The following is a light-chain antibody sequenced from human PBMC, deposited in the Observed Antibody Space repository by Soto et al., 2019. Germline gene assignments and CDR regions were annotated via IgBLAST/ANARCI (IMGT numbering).Light chain of an antibody. CDR1: SSDVGGYNY. V-gene: IGLV2-14*01. CDR2: DVS. Sequence: QSALTQPASVSVSPGQSITISCTGTSSDVGGYNYVSWYQQHPGKAPKLMIYDVSNRPSGVSNRFSGSKSGNTASLTISGLQAEDGADYCCSSYTSSSTRVFGGGTKLTVL. J-gene: IGLJ2*01. CDR3: SSYTSSSTRV.